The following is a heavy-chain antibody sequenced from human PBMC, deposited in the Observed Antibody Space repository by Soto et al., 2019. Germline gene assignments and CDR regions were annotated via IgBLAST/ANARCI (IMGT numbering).Heavy chain of an antibody. Sequence: EVQLLESGGGLVQPGGSLRLSCAASGFTFSSYAMSWVRQAPGKGLEWVSAISGSGGSTYYADSVKGRFTISRDNSKNTLYLQVNSLRAEDTAVYYCAKGSTPRPFITIFGRGGEFDYWGQGTLVTVSS. CDR1: GFTFSSYA. V-gene: IGHV3-23*01. J-gene: IGHJ4*02. CDR2: ISGSGGST. CDR3: AKGSTPRPFITIFGRGGEFDY. D-gene: IGHD3-3*01.